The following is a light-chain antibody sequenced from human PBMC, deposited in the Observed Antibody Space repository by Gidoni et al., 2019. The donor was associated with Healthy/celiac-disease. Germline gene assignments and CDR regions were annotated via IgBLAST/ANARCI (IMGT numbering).Light chain of an antibody. V-gene: IGKV3-15*01. CDR3: KQYNNWPRT. Sequence: EIVMTQSPATLSVSPGERATLSCRARQSVSSNLAWYQQKTGQAPRLLISGASTRATGIPARFSGSGYGTEVTLTISSLQSEDFAVYYCKQYNNWPRTFGQGTKVEIK. CDR2: GAS. CDR1: QSVSSN. J-gene: IGKJ1*01.